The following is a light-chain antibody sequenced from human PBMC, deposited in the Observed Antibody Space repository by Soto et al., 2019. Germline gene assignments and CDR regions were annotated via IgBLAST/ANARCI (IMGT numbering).Light chain of an antibody. CDR1: QSISSY. Sequence: DIQMTQSPSSLSASVGDRVTITCRASQSISSYLNWYQQKPGKAPKLLIYAASSLQSGVPSRFSGSGSGTDFTLSISSLQPEDFATYYCQQVNSFPLTFGGGTKV. J-gene: IGKJ4*01. V-gene: IGKV1-39*01. CDR2: AAS. CDR3: QQVNSFPLT.